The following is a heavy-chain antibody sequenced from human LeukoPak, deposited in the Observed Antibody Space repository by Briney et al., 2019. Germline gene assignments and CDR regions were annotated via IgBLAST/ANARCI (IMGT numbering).Heavy chain of an antibody. CDR2: IIPIFGTA. Sequence: SVKASCKASGGTFSSYAISWVRQAPGQGLEWVGGIIPIFGTANYAQKFQGRVTITADESTSTAYMELSSLRSEDTAVYYCAREGDGVQLWHTQIYFDYWGQGTLVTVSS. CDR1: GGTFSSYA. V-gene: IGHV1-69*13. CDR3: AREGDGVQLWHTQIYFDY. D-gene: IGHD5-18*01. J-gene: IGHJ4*02.